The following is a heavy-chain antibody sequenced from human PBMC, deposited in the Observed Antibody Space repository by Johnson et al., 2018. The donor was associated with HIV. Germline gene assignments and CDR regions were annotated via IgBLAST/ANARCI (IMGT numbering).Heavy chain of an antibody. V-gene: IGHV3-9*01. CDR2: ISWNSGSI. Sequence: QLVESGGGLVQPGRSLRLSCAASGFTFDDYAMHWVRQAPGKGLEWVSGISWNSGSIAYADSVKGRFTTSRDNAKNSLYLQVKSLRAEDTALYLCAKDNGIAGTSGDAFDIWGQGTMVTVSS. CDR3: AKDNGIAGTSGDAFDI. D-gene: IGHD6-13*01. J-gene: IGHJ3*02. CDR1: GFTFDDYA.